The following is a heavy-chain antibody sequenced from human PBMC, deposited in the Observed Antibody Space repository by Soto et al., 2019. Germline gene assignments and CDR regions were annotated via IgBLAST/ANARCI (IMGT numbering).Heavy chain of an antibody. CDR3: ARVGLRFLEWLPKYNWFDP. CDR1: GYTFTSYY. CDR2: INPSGGST. Sequence: ASVKVSCKASGYTFTSYYMHWVRQAPGQGLEWMGIINPSGGSTSYAQKFQGRVTMTRDTSTSTVYMELSSLRSEDTAVYYCARVGLRFLEWLPKYNWFDPWGRGTLVTVSS. J-gene: IGHJ5*02. V-gene: IGHV1-46*01. D-gene: IGHD3-3*01.